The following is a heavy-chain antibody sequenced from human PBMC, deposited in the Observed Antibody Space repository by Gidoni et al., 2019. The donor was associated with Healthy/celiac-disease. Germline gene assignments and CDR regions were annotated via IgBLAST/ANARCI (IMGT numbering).Heavy chain of an antibody. V-gene: IGHV3-43D*03. Sequence: EVQLVESGGVVVQPGGSLRLSCAASGFTFADYAMHWVRQAPGKGLEWVALISWDGGSTYYADSVKGRFTISRDNSKNSLYLQMNSLRAEDTALYYCAKDPTSGRPHAGYYFDYWGQGTLVTVSS. CDR2: ISWDGGST. J-gene: IGHJ4*02. CDR1: GFTFADYA. CDR3: AKDPTSGRPHAGYYFDY. D-gene: IGHD3-10*01.